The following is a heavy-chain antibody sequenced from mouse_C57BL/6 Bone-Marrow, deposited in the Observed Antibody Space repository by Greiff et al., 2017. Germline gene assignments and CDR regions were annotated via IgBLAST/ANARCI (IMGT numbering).Heavy chain of an antibody. CDR1: GFTFTDYY. V-gene: IGHV7-3*01. D-gene: IGHD1-1*01. CDR2: IRNKANGYTT. CDR3: ARLGYYYGSSPYAMDY. Sequence: EVHLVESGGGLVQPGGSLSLSCAASGFTFTDYYMSWVRQPPGKALEWLGFIRNKANGYTTEYSASVKGRFTISRDNSQSILYLQMNALRAEDSATYYCARLGYYYGSSPYAMDYWGQGTSVTVSS. J-gene: IGHJ4*01.